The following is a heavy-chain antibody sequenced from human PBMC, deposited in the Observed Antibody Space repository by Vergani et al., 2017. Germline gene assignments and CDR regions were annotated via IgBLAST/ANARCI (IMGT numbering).Heavy chain of an antibody. D-gene: IGHD3-16*01. CDR2: INHSGST. J-gene: IGHJ4*02. Sequence: QVQLQESGAGLLKPSETLSLTCAVYGGSFSGYYWSWIRQPPGKGLEWIGEINHSGSTNYNPSLKSRVTISVDTSKNQFSLKLSSVTAADTAVDYCEREDSTVGGEYWGQGTLVTVSS. CDR1: GGSFSGYY. CDR3: EREDSTVGGEY. V-gene: IGHV4-34*01.